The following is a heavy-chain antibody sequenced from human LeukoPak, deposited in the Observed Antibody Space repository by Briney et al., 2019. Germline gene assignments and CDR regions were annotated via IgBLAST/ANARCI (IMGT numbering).Heavy chain of an antibody. Sequence: GRSLRLSCAASGFTFSSYAMHWVRQAPGKGLEWVAVISYDGSNKYYADSVKGRLTISRDNSKNTLYLQMNSLRAEDTAVYYCARDYYGSGSYFGRFDYWGQGTLVAVSS. J-gene: IGHJ4*02. CDR2: ISYDGSNK. CDR1: GFTFSSYA. D-gene: IGHD3-10*01. CDR3: ARDYYGSGSYFGRFDY. V-gene: IGHV3-30*04.